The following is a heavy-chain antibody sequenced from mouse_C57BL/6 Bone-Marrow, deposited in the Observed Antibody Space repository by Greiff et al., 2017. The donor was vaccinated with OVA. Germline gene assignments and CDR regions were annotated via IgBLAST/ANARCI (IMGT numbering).Heavy chain of an antibody. D-gene: IGHD2-3*01. V-gene: IGHV1-80*01. CDR1: GYAFSSYW. Sequence: VQLQQSGAELVKPGASVKISCKASGYAFSSYWMNWVKQRPGKGLEWIGQIYPGDGDTNYNGKFKGKAILTADKSSSTAYMQLSSLTSEDSAVYFCARTADGYYVAWFAYWGQGTLVTVSA. J-gene: IGHJ3*01. CDR3: ARTADGYYVAWFAY. CDR2: IYPGDGDT.